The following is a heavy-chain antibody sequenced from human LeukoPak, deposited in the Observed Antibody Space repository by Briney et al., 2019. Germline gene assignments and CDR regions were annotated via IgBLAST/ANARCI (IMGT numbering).Heavy chain of an antibody. V-gene: IGHV3-53*01. D-gene: IGHD3-10*01. Sequence: RGSLRLSCGVSGFIVSSNFMTWVRQAPGKGLEWVSIMYYSGTTHYSDSVKGRFTISRDKSKNSVYLQMNSLRDDDTAVYYCARARGVGELFFDSWGQGTLVTVSS. CDR3: ARARGVGELFFDS. CDR2: MYYSGTT. J-gene: IGHJ4*02. CDR1: GFIVSSNF.